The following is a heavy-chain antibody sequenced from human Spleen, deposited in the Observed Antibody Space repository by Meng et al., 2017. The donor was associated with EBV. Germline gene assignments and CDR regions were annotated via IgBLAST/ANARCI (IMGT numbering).Heavy chain of an antibody. Sequence: GRWVVSGGGLVKPAGYLSISFAASGFIFSDYYMSWIRQAPGKGLEWVSSISLSSSYIYYADSVKGRFTISRDNTKNSVYLQMTSLRADDTAVYYCVRDADTSWGDLWGQGSLVTVSS. D-gene: IGHD3-16*01. CDR3: VRDADTSWGDL. V-gene: IGHV3-11*06. CDR2: ISLSSSYI. CDR1: GFIFSDYY. J-gene: IGHJ5*02.